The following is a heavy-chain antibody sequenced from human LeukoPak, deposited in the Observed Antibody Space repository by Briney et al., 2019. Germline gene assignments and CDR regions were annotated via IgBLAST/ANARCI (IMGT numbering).Heavy chain of an antibody. CDR3: TKGRSNHY. J-gene: IGHJ4*02. CDR1: GFTFSDFW. V-gene: IGHV3-7*01. CDR2: INQDGSEN. D-gene: IGHD3-10*01. Sequence: PGGSLRLSCAASGFTFSDFWMGWVSQAPGKGLERVANINQDGSENYYVDSVKGRFTISRDNAKNSLYLQMNSLRAEDTAVYYCTKGRSNHYWGQGTLVTVST.